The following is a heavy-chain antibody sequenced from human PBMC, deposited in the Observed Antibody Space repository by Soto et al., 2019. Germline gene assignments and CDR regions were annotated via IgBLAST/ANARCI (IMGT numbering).Heavy chain of an antibody. CDR1: GYSISAYY. Sequence: ASVKVSCKASGYSISAYYIHWVRQAPGQGLEWMGWIDPKNGGTVSAQKFQGRLTMTRDTSISAVYMDLSGLTSDDTALYYCGRDDYGIFPYWGQGSLVTVSS. D-gene: IGHD3-10*01. V-gene: IGHV1-2*02. CDR2: IDPKNGGT. CDR3: GRDDYGIFPY. J-gene: IGHJ4*02.